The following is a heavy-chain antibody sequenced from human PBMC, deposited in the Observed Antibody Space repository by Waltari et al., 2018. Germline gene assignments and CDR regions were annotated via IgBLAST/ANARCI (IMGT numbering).Heavy chain of an antibody. Sequence: QVQLQESGPGLVKPSETLSLTCAVSGYSISRGYYWGWIRQPPGKGLEWIGSIYHSGSTYYNPSLKSRVTISVETSKNQFSLKLSSVTAADTAVYYCARDTDFDWLSGGWFDPWGQGTLVTVSS. V-gene: IGHV4-38-2*02. CDR1: GYSISRGYY. CDR3: ARDTDFDWLSGGWFDP. D-gene: IGHD3-9*01. J-gene: IGHJ5*02. CDR2: IYHSGST.